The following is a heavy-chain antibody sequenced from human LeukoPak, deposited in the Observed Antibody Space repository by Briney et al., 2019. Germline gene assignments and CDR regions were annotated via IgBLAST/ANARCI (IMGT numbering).Heavy chain of an antibody. CDR3: ARSTSSSKDYYYYYMDV. V-gene: IGHV5-51*01. J-gene: IGHJ6*03. CDR1: GYSFTSYW. Sequence: GESLKISCKGSGYSFTSYWIGWVRQMPGKGLEWMGIIYPGDSDTRYSPSFQGQVTISADKSISTAYLQWSSLKASDTAMYYCARSTSSSKDYYYYYMDVWGKGTTVTVSS. D-gene: IGHD6-6*01. CDR2: IYPGDSDT.